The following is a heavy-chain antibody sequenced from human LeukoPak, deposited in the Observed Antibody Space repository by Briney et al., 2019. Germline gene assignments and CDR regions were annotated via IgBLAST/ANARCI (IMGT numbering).Heavy chain of an antibody. J-gene: IGHJ4*02. Sequence: SETLSLTCTVSGGSISSYYWSWIRQPPGKGLEWIGYIYYSGSTNYNPSLKSRVTISVDTSKNQFSLKLSSVTAADTAVYYCARMDYYYDSSGYLFDYWGQGTLVTVSS. CDR2: IYYSGST. CDR1: GGSISSYY. D-gene: IGHD3-22*01. V-gene: IGHV4-59*08. CDR3: ARMDYYYDSSGYLFDY.